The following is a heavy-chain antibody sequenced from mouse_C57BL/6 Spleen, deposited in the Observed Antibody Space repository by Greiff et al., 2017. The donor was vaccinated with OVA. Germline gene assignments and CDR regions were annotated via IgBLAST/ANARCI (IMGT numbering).Heavy chain of an antibody. D-gene: IGHD2-5*01. J-gene: IGHJ3*01. CDR3: ATRYSNYPAWFAD. Sequence: EVKVVESGGGLVKPGGSLKLSCAASGFTFSDYGMHWVRQAPEKGLEWVAYISSGSSTIYYADTVKGRFTISRDNAKNTLFLQMTSLRSEDTAMYYCATRYSNYPAWFADWGQGTLVTVSA. V-gene: IGHV5-17*01. CDR2: ISSGSSTI. CDR1: GFTFSDYG.